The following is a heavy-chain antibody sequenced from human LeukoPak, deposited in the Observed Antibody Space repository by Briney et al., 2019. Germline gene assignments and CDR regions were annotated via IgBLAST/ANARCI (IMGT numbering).Heavy chain of an antibody. CDR3: AGSIAAVGTFDY. V-gene: IGHV3-23*01. J-gene: IGHJ4*02. CDR2: IGGDGGDT. CDR1: RFIFSNYA. D-gene: IGHD6-13*01. Sequence: PGGSLRLSCAASRFIFSNYAMSWVRQAPGKGLEWVSTIGGDGGDTHYADSVKGRFTIPRDNAKNTLYLQMNSLRAEDTAVYYCAGSIAAVGTFDYWGQGTLVTVSS.